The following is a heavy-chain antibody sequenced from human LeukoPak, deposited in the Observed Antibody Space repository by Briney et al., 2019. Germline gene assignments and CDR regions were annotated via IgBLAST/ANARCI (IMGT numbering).Heavy chain of an antibody. V-gene: IGHV3-74*01. J-gene: IGHJ4*02. Sequence: GGSLRLSCGVSGFIFSDYWMDWVRQVPGKGLLWVARINAGGSSISYADSVKGRFTISRDNSKNTLYLQMNSLRAEDTAVYYCAKAHVKKTYYYDSSGPPVGYWGQGTLVTVSS. CDR2: INAGGSSI. CDR1: GFIFSDYW. CDR3: AKAHVKKTYYYDSSGPPVGY. D-gene: IGHD3-22*01.